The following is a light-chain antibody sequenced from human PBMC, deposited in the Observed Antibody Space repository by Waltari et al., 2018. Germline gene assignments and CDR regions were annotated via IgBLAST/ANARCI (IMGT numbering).Light chain of an antibody. J-gene: IGLJ1*01. CDR2: EVS. V-gene: IGLV2-8*01. CDR3: SSYAGSNIV. Sequence: QSALTQPPSASGSPGQSVTISCTGTSSDVGGYNYVSWYQQHPGKAPNLMIYEVSTRPSGVPDRFSGSKSGNTASLTVSGLQAEDEADYYCSSYAGSNIVFGTGTKVTVL. CDR1: SSDVGGYNY.